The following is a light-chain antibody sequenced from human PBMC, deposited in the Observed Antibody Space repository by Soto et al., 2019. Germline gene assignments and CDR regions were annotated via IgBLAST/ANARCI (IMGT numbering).Light chain of an antibody. V-gene: IGKV2-28*01. CDR1: QSLLHSNGYNY. CDR3: MQGLQTSWT. CDR2: LGS. J-gene: IGKJ1*01. Sequence: EIVMTQSPLSLPVTPGEPASISCRSSQSLLHSNGYNYLDWYLQKPGQSPQLLIYLGSNRASGVPDRFSGSGSGTEFTLKISRVEAEDVGVYYCMQGLQTSWTFGQGTKVEIK.